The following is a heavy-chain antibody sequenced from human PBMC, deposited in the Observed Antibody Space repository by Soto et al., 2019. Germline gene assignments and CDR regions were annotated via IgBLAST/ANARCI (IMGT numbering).Heavy chain of an antibody. Sequence: SETLSLTCTVSGASISSGDDYWSWIRQPPGKGLEWIGYTHYSGSVNYNPSLKSRVTISADASRSHVALILKSVTAADTAVYYCGRHGNYDIGWFDPWGQG. V-gene: IGHV4-30-4*01. CDR2: THYSGSV. D-gene: IGHD3-9*01. J-gene: IGHJ5*02. CDR1: GASISSGDDY. CDR3: GRHGNYDIGWFDP.